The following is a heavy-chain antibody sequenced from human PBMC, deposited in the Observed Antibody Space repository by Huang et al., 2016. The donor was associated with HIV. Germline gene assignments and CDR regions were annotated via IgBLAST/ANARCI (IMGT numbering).Heavy chain of an antibody. CDR3: ARPRMTATSSDSTWSFFDS. Sequence: QVQLQQWGAGLLKPSGVLSLKCAVYGGSLSDYYWTWIRESPGKGLEWIGEVNHPGLSTYNPAIRSRVTMSVDMSKNQFSLNLTSLTVADTAVYYCARPRMTATSSDSTWSFFDSWGQGTLFIVSS. CDR1: GGSLSDYY. V-gene: IGHV4-34*02. J-gene: IGHJ4*02. CDR2: VNHPGLS. D-gene: IGHD2-21*02.